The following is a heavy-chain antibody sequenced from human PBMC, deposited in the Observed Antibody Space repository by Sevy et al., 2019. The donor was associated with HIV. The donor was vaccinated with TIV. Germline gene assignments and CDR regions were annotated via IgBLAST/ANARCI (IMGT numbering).Heavy chain of an antibody. CDR1: EYSLNELF. J-gene: IGHJ4*02. D-gene: IGHD4-17*01. Sequence: ASVKVSCQVFEYSLNELFIHWVRQAPGKGLEWMGGFDPQRGKIIYAQKFQGRVTMTEDTSTETAYMELSNLRSEDTAVYYCTTDVHLGDFRLWDDWGQGTRVTVSS. CDR3: TTDVHLGDFRLWDD. CDR2: FDPQRGKI. V-gene: IGHV1-24*01.